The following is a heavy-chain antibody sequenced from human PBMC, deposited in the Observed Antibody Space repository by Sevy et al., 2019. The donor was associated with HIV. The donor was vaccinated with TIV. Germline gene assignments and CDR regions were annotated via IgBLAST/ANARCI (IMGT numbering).Heavy chain of an antibody. Sequence: GGSLRLSCAASGFTFGNHAIHWVRQAPGKGLEWVAIISFDVRNEHYAGSVKGRFTISRDNSKKTVYLQMTNLRSEDAAVYYCARDHCTDGVCFRSGYFDYWGQGTLVTVSS. D-gene: IGHD2-8*01. CDR3: ARDHCTDGVCFRSGYFDY. J-gene: IGHJ4*01. V-gene: IGHV3-30*04. CDR2: ISFDVRNE. CDR1: GFTFGNHA.